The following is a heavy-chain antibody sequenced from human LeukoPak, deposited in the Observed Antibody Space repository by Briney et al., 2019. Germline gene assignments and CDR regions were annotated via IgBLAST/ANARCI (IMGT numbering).Heavy chain of an antibody. D-gene: IGHD6-19*01. CDR2: IDPNSGDT. V-gene: IGHV1-8*01. CDR1: GYTFSSYD. J-gene: IGHJ6*03. Sequence: ASVKVSCKASGYTFSSYDINWVRQATGQGLEWMGWIDPNSGDTSYAQKYQGRVTMTRNTSINTAYMALSSLTSDDTAVYYCARAEWLVVGYYYYMDVWGKGPTVTVSS. CDR3: ARAEWLVVGYYYYMDV.